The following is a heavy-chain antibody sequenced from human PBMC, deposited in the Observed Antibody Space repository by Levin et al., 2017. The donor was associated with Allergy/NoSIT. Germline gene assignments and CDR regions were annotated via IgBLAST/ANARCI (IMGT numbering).Heavy chain of an antibody. V-gene: IGHV4-34*01. J-gene: IGHJ4*02. CDR3: ARSTRIAHFDY. CDR2: INHSGST. D-gene: IGHD3-22*01. CDR1: GGSFSGYY. Sequence: SETLSLTCAVYGGSFSGYYWSWIRQPPGKGLEWIGEINHSGSTNYNPSLQSRVTISVDTSKNQFSLKLSSVTAADTAVYYCARSTRIAHFDYWGQETLVTVSS.